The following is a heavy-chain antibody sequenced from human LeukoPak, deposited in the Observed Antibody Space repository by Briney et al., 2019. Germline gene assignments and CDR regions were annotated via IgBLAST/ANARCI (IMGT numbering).Heavy chain of an antibody. CDR3: ARSGIAVAGAFDY. V-gene: IGHV4-4*02. CDR2: IYHSGST. Sequence: SETLSLTCAVSGGSISSSNWWSWVRQPPGKGLEWIGEIYHSGSTNYNPSLKSRVTISVDKSKNQFSLKLSSVTAADTAVYYCARSGIAVAGAFDYWGQGTPVTVSS. CDR1: GGSISSSNW. D-gene: IGHD6-19*01. J-gene: IGHJ4*02.